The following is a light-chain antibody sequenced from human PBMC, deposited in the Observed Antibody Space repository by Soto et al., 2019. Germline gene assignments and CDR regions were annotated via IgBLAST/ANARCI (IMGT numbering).Light chain of an antibody. CDR1: VLAKKY. J-gene: IGLJ2*01. CDR3: YSAADNNRV. V-gene: IGLV3-27*01. CDR2: KDS. Sequence: SSELTQPSSVSVSPGQKARITCSGDVLAKKYARWFQQKPGQAPVLVIYKDSERPSGIPERFSGSSSGTTVTLTISGAQVEDEADYYCYSAADNNRVFGGGTKLTVL.